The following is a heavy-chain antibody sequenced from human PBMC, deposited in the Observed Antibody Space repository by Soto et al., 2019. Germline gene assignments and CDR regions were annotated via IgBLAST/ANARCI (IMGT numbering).Heavy chain of an antibody. CDR3: ARHTRRDGYRGFDP. J-gene: IGHJ5*02. CDR2: IDPSDSYT. Sequence: PGESLKISCKGSGYSFTSYWISWVRQMPGKVLEWMWRIDPSDSYTNYSPSFQGHVTISADKSNSTSYLQWSRLKASDTAMYYWARHTRRDGYRGFDPWGQGTLVTVSS. V-gene: IGHV5-10-1*01. CDR1: GYSFTSYW. D-gene: IGHD5-12*01.